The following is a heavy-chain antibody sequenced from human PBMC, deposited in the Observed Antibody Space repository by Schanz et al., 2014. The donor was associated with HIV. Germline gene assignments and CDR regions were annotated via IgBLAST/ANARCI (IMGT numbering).Heavy chain of an antibody. V-gene: IGHV3-53*01. CDR3: ARDRVGSSASYVTFDI. D-gene: IGHD3-16*01. Sequence: DVQLVESGGGLIQPGGSLRLSCAASGFSATNYYISWVRQAPGKGLEWVSLIDPTGTTYYADSVKGRFTISRDISDNTVPAKLTTLRADDAAVYYCARDRVGSSASYVTFDIWGQGTMVTVSS. J-gene: IGHJ3*02. CDR2: IDPTGTT. CDR1: GFSATNYY.